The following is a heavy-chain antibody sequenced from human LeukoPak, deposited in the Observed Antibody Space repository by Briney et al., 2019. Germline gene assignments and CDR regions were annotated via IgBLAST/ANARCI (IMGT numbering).Heavy chain of an antibody. CDR3: ARDPRLGILTD. J-gene: IGHJ3*01. CDR1: GFSFSSYW. CDR2: ISYDGSNK. V-gene: IGHV3-30-3*01. D-gene: IGHD3-9*01. Sequence: GGSLRLSCETSGFSFSSYWMTWVRQAPGKGLEWVAVISYDGSNKYYADSVKGRFTISRDNSKNTLYLQMNSLRAEDTAVYYCARDPRLGILTDWGQGTMVTVSS.